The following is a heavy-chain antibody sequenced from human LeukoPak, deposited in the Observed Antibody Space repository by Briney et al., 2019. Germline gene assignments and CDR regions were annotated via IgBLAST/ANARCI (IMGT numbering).Heavy chain of an antibody. CDR3: ARHSGTYRGAFDI. D-gene: IGHD1-26*01. CDR1: GGSISIYY. V-gene: IGHV4-59*08. J-gene: IGHJ3*02. CDR2: GHYSGST. Sequence: SETLSLTCTVSGGSISIYYCSWIRQPPAKGLEWIGYGHYSGSTNYNPSLKSRVTISADTSKNQFSLKLSSVTAADTAVYYCARHSGTYRGAFDIWGLGTMVTVSS.